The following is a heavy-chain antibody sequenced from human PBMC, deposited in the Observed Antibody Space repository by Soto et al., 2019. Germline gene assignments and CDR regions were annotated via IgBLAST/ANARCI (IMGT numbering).Heavy chain of an antibody. CDR3: ASWREREHAFDV. CDR1: GLTVSGTKY. V-gene: IGHV3-53*01. CDR2: LYDVFGS. J-gene: IGHJ3*01. D-gene: IGHD1-1*01. Sequence: DVQLVESGGGLIQPGESLRLSCVAFGLTVSGTKYVAWVRQAPWKGLEGVSALYDVFGSFYADSVKGRFTTSSDRSRSTVYLQMNDLRPDDTAVYYCASWREREHAFDVWGQGTAVIVSP.